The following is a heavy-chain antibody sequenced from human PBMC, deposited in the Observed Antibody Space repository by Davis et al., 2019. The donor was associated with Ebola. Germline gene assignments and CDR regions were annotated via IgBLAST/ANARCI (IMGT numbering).Heavy chain of an antibody. J-gene: IGHJ6*02. CDR3: ARDDGGYDSRGYYYYGMDV. D-gene: IGHD5-12*01. V-gene: IGHV3-21*01. CDR1: GFTFSRYN. CDR2: ISNTGRYI. Sequence: GESLKISCAASGFTFSRYNMNWVRQAPGKGLEWVSTISNTGRYIFYADSLKGRFTISRDNAKNSLYLQMNSLRDEDTAVYYCARDDGGYDSRGYYYYGMDVWGQGTTVTVSS.